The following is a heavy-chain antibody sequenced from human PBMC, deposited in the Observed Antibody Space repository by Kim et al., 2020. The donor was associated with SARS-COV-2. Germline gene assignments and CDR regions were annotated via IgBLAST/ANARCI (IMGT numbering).Heavy chain of an antibody. CDR1: GYPFTSYA. V-gene: IGHV1-3*01. D-gene: IGHD2-15*01. J-gene: IGHJ5*02. Sequence: ASVKVSCKASGYPFTSYAMHWLRQAPGQRLEWMGWINAGNGNTKYSQKFQGRVTITRDTSANTAYMELSSLRSEDTAVYYCARPVVVAANGKVNNWFDPWGQGTLVTVSS. CDR2: INAGNGNT. CDR3: ARPVVVAANGKVNNWFDP.